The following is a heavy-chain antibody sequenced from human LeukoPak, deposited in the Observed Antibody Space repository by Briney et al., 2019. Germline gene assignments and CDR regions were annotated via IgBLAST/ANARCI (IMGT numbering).Heavy chain of an antibody. Sequence: PSETLSLTCAVYGGSFSGYYWSWIRQPPGEGLEWIGEINHSGSTNYNPSLKSRVTISVDTSKNQFSLKLSSVTAADTAVYYCARGNGWELLEYYFDYWGQGTLVTVSS. CDR2: INHSGST. CDR3: ARGNGWELLEYYFDY. J-gene: IGHJ4*02. V-gene: IGHV4-34*01. D-gene: IGHD2-15*01. CDR1: GGSFSGYY.